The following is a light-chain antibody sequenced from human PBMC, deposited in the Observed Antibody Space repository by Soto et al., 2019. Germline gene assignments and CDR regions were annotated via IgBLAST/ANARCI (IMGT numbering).Light chain of an antibody. J-gene: IGKJ4*01. CDR2: DVS. CDR3: QQYFSYPLT. Sequence: DIQMTQSPSPLSASVGDRVIITCRASQSLGTWLAWYQQKPGTAPVLLIYDVSRLESGVPSRFSGSGSGTEFTLSISSLQPDDFATYYCQQYFSYPLTFGGGTRVEIK. CDR1: QSLGTW. V-gene: IGKV1-5*01.